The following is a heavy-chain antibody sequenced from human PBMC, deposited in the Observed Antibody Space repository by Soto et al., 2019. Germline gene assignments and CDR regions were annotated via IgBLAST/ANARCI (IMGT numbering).Heavy chain of an antibody. CDR2: IYYSGST. V-gene: IGHV4-30-4*08. CDR1: GASINNYY. J-gene: IGHJ4*02. CDR3: ARARGARYFDY. Sequence: SETLSLTCTVSGASINNYYWSWIRQPPGKGLEWIGYIYYSGSTYYNPSLKSRVTISVDTSKNQFSLKLSSVTAADTAVYYCARARGARYFDYWGQGTLVTVSS. D-gene: IGHD2-15*01.